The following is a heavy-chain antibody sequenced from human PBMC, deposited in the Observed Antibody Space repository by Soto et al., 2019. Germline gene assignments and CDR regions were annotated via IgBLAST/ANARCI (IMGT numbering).Heavy chain of an antibody. D-gene: IGHD3-3*01. CDR3: ARDLGTIEYYYYGMDV. Sequence: GGSLRLSCAASGFTFSSYAMHWVRQAPGKGLEWVAVISYDGSNKYYADSVKGRFTISRDNSKNTLYLQMNSLRAEDTAVYYCARDLGTIEYYYYGMDVWGQGTTVTVSS. CDR2: ISYDGSNK. J-gene: IGHJ6*02. V-gene: IGHV3-30-3*01. CDR1: GFTFSSYA.